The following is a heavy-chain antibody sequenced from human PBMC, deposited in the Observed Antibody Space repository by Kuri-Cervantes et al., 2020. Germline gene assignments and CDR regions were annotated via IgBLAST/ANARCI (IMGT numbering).Heavy chain of an antibody. V-gene: IGHV3-30-3*01. J-gene: IGHJ4*02. Sequence: GESLKISCAASGFTFSSYAMHWVRQAPGKGLEWVAVISYDGSNKYYVDSVKGRFTISRDNSKNTLYLQMNSLRAEDTAVYYCARDIGLLYGDYADYWGQGTLVTVSS. D-gene: IGHD4-17*01. CDR2: ISYDGSNK. CDR1: GFTFSSYA. CDR3: ARDIGLLYGDYADY.